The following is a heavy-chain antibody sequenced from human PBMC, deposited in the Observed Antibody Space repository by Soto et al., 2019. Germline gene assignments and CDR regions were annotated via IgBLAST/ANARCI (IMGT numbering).Heavy chain of an antibody. V-gene: IGHV3-48*01. CDR2: ISSGSGTT. Sequence: EVQLVESGGGLVQPGGSLRLSCAVSGFTFSSYSMNWVRQAAGKGLEWVSYISSGSGTTYYADSVKGRFSISRDNANNSLYLKMNSLRVEDTAVYYCAKIGTYLRMDVWGQGTTVTVSS. CDR3: AKIGTYLRMDV. J-gene: IGHJ6*02. D-gene: IGHD3-10*01. CDR1: GFTFSSYS.